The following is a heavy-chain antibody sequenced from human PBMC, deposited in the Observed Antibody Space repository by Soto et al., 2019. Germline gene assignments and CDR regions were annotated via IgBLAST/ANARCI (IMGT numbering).Heavy chain of an antibody. CDR2: IIPIFGTA. CDR1: GGTFSSYA. V-gene: IGHV1-69*06. Sequence: SVKVSCKASGGTFSSYAISWLRQAPGQGLGWMGGIIPIFGTANYAQKFQGRVTITADKSTSTAYMELSSLRSEDTAVYYCASSVLRYFDWFDYWGQGTLVTVSS. CDR3: ASSVLRYFDWFDY. J-gene: IGHJ4*02. D-gene: IGHD3-9*01.